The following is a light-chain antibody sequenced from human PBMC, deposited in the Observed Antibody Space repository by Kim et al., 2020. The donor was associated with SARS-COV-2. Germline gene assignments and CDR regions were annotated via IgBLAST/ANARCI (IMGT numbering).Light chain of an antibody. Sequence: SPGETATLSCRASQSVSKYLAWYQQKPGQAPRLLIYGASGRAIGIPDRFSGSGSGTDFTLTISRLEPEDFAVYYCHQYADALITFGGGTKLEI. CDR2: GAS. V-gene: IGKV3-20*01. J-gene: IGKJ4*01. CDR3: HQYADALIT. CDR1: QSVSKY.